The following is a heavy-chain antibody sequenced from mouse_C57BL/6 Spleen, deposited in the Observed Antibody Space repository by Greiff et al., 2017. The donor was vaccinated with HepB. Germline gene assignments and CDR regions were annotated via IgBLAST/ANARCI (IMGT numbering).Heavy chain of an antibody. CDR1: GFTFSSYA. CDR2: ISDGGSYT. D-gene: IGHD1-1*01. V-gene: IGHV5-4*01. J-gene: IGHJ2*01. Sequence: EVQRVESGGGLVKPGGSLKLSCAASGFTFSSYAMSWVRQTPEKRLEWVATISDGGSYTYYPDNVKGRFTISRDNAKNNLYLQMSHLKSEDTAMYYCARERGVGYGSSPYFDYWGQGTTLTVSS. CDR3: ARERGVGYGSSPYFDY.